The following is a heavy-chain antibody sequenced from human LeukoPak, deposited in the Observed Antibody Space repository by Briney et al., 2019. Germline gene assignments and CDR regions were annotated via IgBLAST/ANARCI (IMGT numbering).Heavy chain of an antibody. CDR3: VRDILGFFDP. CDR2: INTDGGTT. J-gene: IGHJ5*02. Sequence: GGSLRLSCAASGFTFSSYWMHWVRQAPGKGLVWVSHINTDGGTTNYADSVKGRFTISRDNAKNTLFLQMNSLRAEDTAVYYCVRDILGFFDPWGQGTLVTVSS. CDR1: GFTFSSYW. V-gene: IGHV3-74*01.